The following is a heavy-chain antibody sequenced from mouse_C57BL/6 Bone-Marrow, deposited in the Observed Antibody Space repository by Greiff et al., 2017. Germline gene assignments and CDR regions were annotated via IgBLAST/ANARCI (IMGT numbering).Heavy chain of an antibody. D-gene: IGHD1-1*01. CDR1: GFSLTSYG. J-gene: IGHJ1*03. CDR3: ARKNYGSRYWYFDV. Sequence: VQLQQSGPGLVQPSQSLSITCTVSGFSLTSYGVHWVRQSPGKGLEWLGVIWSGGSTDYNAAFISRLSISKDNSKSQVFVKMNILQADNTAIYYGARKNYGSRYWYFDVWGTGTTVTVSS. CDR2: IWSGGST. V-gene: IGHV2-2*01.